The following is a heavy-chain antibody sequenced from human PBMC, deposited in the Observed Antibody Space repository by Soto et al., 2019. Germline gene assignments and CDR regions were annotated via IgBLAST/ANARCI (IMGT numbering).Heavy chain of an antibody. CDR1: GGSFSGYY. V-gene: IGHV4-34*01. CDR2: INHSGST. Sequence: SYTLSLTCAVYGGSFSGYYWSWIRQPPGKGLEWIGQINHSGSTNYNPSLKSRVTISVDTSKNQFSLKLSSVTAADTAVYYCARELYGLYYSYGMEVWGQGTKVTVSS. CDR3: ARELYGLYYSYGMEV. D-gene: IGHD1-26*01. J-gene: IGHJ6*02.